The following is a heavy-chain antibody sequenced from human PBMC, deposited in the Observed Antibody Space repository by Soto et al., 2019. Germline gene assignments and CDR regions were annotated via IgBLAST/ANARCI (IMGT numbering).Heavy chain of an antibody. CDR3: GGGWGRVFDN. V-gene: IGHV4-59*01. D-gene: IGHD2-15*01. CDR1: GGAISSYY. J-gene: IGHJ4*01. Sequence: SEPLSLTCTVSGGAISSYYWSWIRQPPGKGLEWIGYIYYSGSTNYNPSLKSRVTISVDTSTKQFSPRLSSVTAAGTPAYYCGGGWGRVFDNWGQGTLVTVSS. CDR2: IYYSGST.